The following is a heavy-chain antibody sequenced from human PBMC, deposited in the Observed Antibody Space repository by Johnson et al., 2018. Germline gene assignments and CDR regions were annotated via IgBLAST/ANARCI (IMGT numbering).Heavy chain of an antibody. CDR3: ARGSDSSGFLWLDY. V-gene: IGHV3-43D*03. CDR2: ITWDGATS. D-gene: IGHD3-22*01. J-gene: IGHJ4*02. Sequence: VQLVESGGVVVQPGGSLRLSCAASGFTFDDYAMHWVRQRPGKGLEWVSLITWDGATSYYADSVKGRFSISRDHSNNSVILQMSSLRTEDSALYLCARGSDSSGFLWLDYWGQGTLVTVSS. CDR1: GFTFDDYA.